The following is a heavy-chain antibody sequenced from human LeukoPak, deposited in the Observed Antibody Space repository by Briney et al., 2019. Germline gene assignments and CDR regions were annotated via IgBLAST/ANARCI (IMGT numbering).Heavy chain of an antibody. CDR1: GYTFTSYY. CDR2: IIPILGIA. V-gene: IGHV1-69*04. J-gene: IGHJ5*02. CDR3: ARVQTHKNWFDP. Sequence: ASVKVSCKASGYTFTSYYMHWVRQAPGQGLEWMGRIIPILGIANYAQKFQGRVTITADKSTSTAYMELSSLRSEDTAVYYCARVQTHKNWFDPWGQGTLVTVSS.